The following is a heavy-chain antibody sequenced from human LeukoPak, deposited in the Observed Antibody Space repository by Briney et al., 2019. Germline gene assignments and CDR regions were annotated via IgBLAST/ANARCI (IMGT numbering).Heavy chain of an antibody. CDR1: GYTFTSYG. CDR3: AREPGWSGYYKTSYDYYGMDV. J-gene: IGHJ6*02. CDR2: ISAYNGNT. D-gene: IGHD3-3*01. V-gene: IGHV1-18*01. Sequence: ASVKVSCKASGYTFTSYGISWVRQAPGQGLEWMGWISAYNGNTNYAQKLQGRVTMTTDTSTSTAYMELRSLRSDDTAVYYCAREPGWSGYYKTSYDYYGMDVWGQGTTVTVSS.